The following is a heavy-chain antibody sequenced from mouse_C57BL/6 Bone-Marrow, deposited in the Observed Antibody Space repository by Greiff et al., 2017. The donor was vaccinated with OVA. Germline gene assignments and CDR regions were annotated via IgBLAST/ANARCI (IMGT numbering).Heavy chain of an antibody. CDR2: ISYDGSN. D-gene: IGHD2-3*01. Sequence: ESGPGLVKPSQSLSLTCSVTGYSITSGYYWNWIRQFPGNKLEWMGYISYDGSNNYNPSLKNRISITRDTSKNQFFLKLNSVTTEDTATYYCARGDGSPYWYFDVWGTGTTVTVSS. CDR3: ARGDGSPYWYFDV. CDR1: GYSITSGYY. V-gene: IGHV3-6*01. J-gene: IGHJ1*03.